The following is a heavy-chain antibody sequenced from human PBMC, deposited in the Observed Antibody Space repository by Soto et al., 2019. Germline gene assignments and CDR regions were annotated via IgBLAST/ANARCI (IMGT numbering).Heavy chain of an antibody. V-gene: IGHV3-64*02. CDR3: ARGQRSHYYYYGMDV. CDR1: GFTFISYA. D-gene: IGHD1-1*01. J-gene: IGHJ6*02. Sequence: PGGSLRLSCAASGFTFISYAMHWVRQAPGKGLEYVSAISSNGGSTYYADSVKGRFTISRDNSKNTLYLQMGSLRAEDMAVYYCARGQRSHYYYYGMDVWGQGTTVTVSS. CDR2: ISSNGGST.